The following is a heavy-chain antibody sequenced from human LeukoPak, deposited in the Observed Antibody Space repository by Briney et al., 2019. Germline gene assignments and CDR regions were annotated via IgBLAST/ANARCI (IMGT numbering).Heavy chain of an antibody. J-gene: IGHJ4*02. CDR1: GFTFSSYA. V-gene: IGHV3-23*01. CDR2: ISGSGGST. CDR3: ARDQYDTWSRRGNFDS. D-gene: IGHD3/OR15-3a*01. Sequence: GGSLRLSRAASGFTFSSYAMSWVRQAPGKGLEWVSAISGSGGSTYYADSVKGRFTISRDNTKNSLYLQMNSLRAEDTAVFYCARDQYDTWSRRGNFDSWGQGTLVIVSS.